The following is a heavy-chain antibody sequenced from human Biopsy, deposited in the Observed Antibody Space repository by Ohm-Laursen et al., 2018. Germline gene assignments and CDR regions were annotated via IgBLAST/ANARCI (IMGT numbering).Heavy chain of an antibody. V-gene: IGHV4-59*08. CDR2: IYSSGTT. J-gene: IGHJ5*02. D-gene: IGHD3-16*01. Sequence: SQTLSLTCIVSRGSISGSYWTWIRQSPGKRLEWIGYIYSSGTTDYNPSLKSRVTISLDASKNQFSLTMRSVTAADTAVYYCARHNMKGLRLGKVSHTFDPWGQGTLVTVSS. CDR1: RGSISGSY. CDR3: ARHNMKGLRLGKVSHTFDP.